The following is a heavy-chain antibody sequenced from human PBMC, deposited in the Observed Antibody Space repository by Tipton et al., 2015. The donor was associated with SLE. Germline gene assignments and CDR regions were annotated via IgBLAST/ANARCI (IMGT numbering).Heavy chain of an antibody. CDR3: ARRIGRDYKLFDP. V-gene: IGHV4-4*02. J-gene: IGHJ5*02. CDR2: IYYSGST. CDR1: GGSISSPNW. D-gene: IGHD2-21*01. Sequence: TLSLTCAVSGGSISSPNWWTWVRQPPGKGLEWIGYIYYSGSTYYNPSLKSRVSISVDTSKNQFSLKLNSVTAADTAVYYCARRIGRDYKLFDPWGQGTLVTVSS.